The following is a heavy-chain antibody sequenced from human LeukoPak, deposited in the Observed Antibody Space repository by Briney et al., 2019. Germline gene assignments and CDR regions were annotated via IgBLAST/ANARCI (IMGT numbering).Heavy chain of an antibody. V-gene: IGHV4-34*01. Sequence: SETLSLTCAVYGGSFSGYYWSWIRQPPGKGLEWLGEINHSGSTNYNPSLKSRVTISVDTSKNQFSLKLSSVTAADTAVYYCARADRSIAARPSNEFDPWGQGTLVTVSS. J-gene: IGHJ5*02. D-gene: IGHD6-6*01. CDR1: GGSFSGYY. CDR3: ARADRSIAARPSNEFDP. CDR2: INHSGST.